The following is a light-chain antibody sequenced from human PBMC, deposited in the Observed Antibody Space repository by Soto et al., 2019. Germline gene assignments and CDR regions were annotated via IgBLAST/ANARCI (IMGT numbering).Light chain of an antibody. Sequence: EMVMTQSPATLSVSPGERATLSCRASQSVDNYLAWYQQRPGQVPRLLIYGASTRATGIPARFSGSGSGTEFTLTISSLQSEDVAVYYCQQYKDFPRAFDQGTKVEIK. CDR2: GAS. CDR1: QSVDNY. CDR3: QQYKDFPRA. J-gene: IGKJ1*01. V-gene: IGKV3-15*01.